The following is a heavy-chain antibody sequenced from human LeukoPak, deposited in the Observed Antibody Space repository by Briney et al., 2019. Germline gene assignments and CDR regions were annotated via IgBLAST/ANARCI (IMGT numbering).Heavy chain of an antibody. D-gene: IGHD5-18*01. CDR2: IYYSGST. CDR3: ARDICGYNYGCFDS. V-gene: IGHV4-39*07. CDR1: GGSISSSSYY. Sequence: SETLSLTCTVSGGSISSSSYYWGWIRQPPGKGLEWIGSIYYSGSTYYNPSLKSRVTISVDTSKNQFSLKLSSVTAADTAVYYCARDICGYNYGCFDSWGQGTLVTVSS. J-gene: IGHJ4*02.